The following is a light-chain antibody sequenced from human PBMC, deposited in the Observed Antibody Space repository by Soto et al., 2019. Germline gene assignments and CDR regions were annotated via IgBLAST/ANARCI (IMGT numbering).Light chain of an antibody. CDR2: GTN. CDR1: SSNIAGST. CDR3: ATWDDTLNGWV. V-gene: IGLV1-44*01. Sequence: QSVLTQPPSASGTPGQRVTISCSGSSSNIAGSTVNWYQQLPGTAPRLLIYGTNQRPSGVPDRFSGSKSGTSASLAIGGLQSEDEADYYCATWDDTLNGWVFGGGTQLTVL. J-gene: IGLJ3*02.